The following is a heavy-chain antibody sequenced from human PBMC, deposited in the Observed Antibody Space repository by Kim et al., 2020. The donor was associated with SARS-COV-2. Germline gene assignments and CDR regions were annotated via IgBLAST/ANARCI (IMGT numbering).Heavy chain of an antibody. CDR3: ARGYYYGSGSYLPETYYYYYYGMDV. V-gene: IGHV1-2*04. Sequence: ASVKVSCKASGYTFTGYYMHWVRQAPGQGLEWMGWINPNSGGTNYAQKFQGWVTMTRETSISTAYMELSRLRSDDTAVYYCARGYYYGSGSYLPETYYYYYYGMDVWGQGTTVTVSS. D-gene: IGHD3-10*01. CDR2: INPNSGGT. J-gene: IGHJ6*02. CDR1: GYTFTGYY.